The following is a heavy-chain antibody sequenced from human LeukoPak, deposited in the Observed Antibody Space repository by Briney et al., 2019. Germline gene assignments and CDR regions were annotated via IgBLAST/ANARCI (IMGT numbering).Heavy chain of an antibody. J-gene: IGHJ4*02. CDR2: IFYSGST. D-gene: IGHD5-18*01. CDR3: ARDSVDTAMAGQDHFDY. CDR1: GGSISTANYY. Sequence: SETLSLTCTVSGGSISTANYYWGWIRQPPGKGLEWIGNIFYSGSTYYSPSLKSRVTISLDTSRNQFSLKLNSVTAADTAVYYCARDSVDTAMAGQDHFDYWGQGTLVTVSS. V-gene: IGHV4-39*07.